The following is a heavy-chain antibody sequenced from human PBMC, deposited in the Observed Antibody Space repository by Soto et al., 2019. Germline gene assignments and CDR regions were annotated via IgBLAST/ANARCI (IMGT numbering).Heavy chain of an antibody. CDR3: ARDGDSWYLIYYYMDV. V-gene: IGHV3-33*01. CDR1: GFTFSSYG. J-gene: IGHJ6*03. Sequence: GGSLRLSCAASGFTFSSYGMHWVRQAPGKGLEWVAVIWYDGSNKYYADSVKGRFTISRDNSKNTLYLQMNSLRAEDTAVYYCARDGDSWYLIYYYMDVWGKGTTVTVSS. CDR2: IWYDGSNK. D-gene: IGHD6-13*01.